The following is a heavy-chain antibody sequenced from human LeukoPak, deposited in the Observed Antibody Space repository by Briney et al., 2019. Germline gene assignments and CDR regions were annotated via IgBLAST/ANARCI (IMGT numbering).Heavy chain of an antibody. CDR1: GFTFSSYP. V-gene: IGHV3-30*04. Sequence: GGSLRLSCAASGFTFSSYPMHWVRQAPGKGLEWVAVISYDGSNKYYADSVKGRFTISRDNSKNTLYLQMNSLRAEDTAVYYCAKVGQWLVQGEYYFDYWGQGTLVTVSS. D-gene: IGHD6-19*01. CDR2: ISYDGSNK. J-gene: IGHJ4*02. CDR3: AKVGQWLVQGEYYFDY.